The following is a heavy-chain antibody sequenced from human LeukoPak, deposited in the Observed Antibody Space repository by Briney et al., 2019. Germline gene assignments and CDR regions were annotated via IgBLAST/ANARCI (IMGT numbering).Heavy chain of an antibody. D-gene: IGHD3-22*01. CDR2: IYYSGST. CDR3: ARERGLDDSSGYYYDY. J-gene: IGHJ4*02. V-gene: IGHV4-31*03. CDR1: GGSISSGGYY. Sequence: SETLSLTCTVSGGSISSGGYYWSWIRQHPGKGLEWIGYIYYSGSTHYNPSLKSRVTISVDTSKNQFSLKLSSVTAADTAVYYCARERGLDDSSGYYYDYWGQGTLVTVSS.